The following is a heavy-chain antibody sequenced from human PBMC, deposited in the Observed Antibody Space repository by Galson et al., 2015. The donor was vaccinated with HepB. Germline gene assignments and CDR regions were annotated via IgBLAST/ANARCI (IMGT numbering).Heavy chain of an antibody. CDR2: IYHNGLF. J-gene: IGHJ4*02. Sequence: SETLSLSCTVSGASISSGHWWTWVRQPPGKGLEWIGQIYHNGLFKYNPSLKGRVTISVNKSQKQFSLKLNSVTAADTAVYFCANYLAVPSDFEYWGQGTLVTVSS. CDR3: ANYLAVPSDFEY. V-gene: IGHV4-4*02. D-gene: IGHD2-2*01. CDR1: GASISSGHW.